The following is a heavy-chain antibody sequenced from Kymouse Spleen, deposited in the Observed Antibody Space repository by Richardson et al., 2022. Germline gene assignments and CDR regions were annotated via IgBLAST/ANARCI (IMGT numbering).Heavy chain of an antibody. CDR1: GFTFSSYG. J-gene: IGHJ4*02. Sequence: QVQLVESGGGVVQPGRSLRLSCAASGFTFSSYGMHWVRQAPGKGLEWVAVIWYDGSNKYYADSVKGRFTISRDNSKNTLYLQMNSLRAEDTAVYYCARRGVRGGPIDYWGQGTLVTVSS. D-gene: IGHD3-10*01. CDR2: IWYDGSNK. CDR3: ARRGVRGGPIDY. V-gene: IGHV3-33*01.